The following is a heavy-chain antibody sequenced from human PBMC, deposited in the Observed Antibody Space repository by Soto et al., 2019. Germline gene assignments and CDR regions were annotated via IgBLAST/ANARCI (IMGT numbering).Heavy chain of an antibody. CDR3: AVSSSWYHSYYFDY. CDR1: GGSISSGGYY. J-gene: IGHJ4*02. Sequence: SETLSLTCTVSGGSISSGGYYWSWIRQHPGKGLEWIGYIYYSGSTYYNPSLKSRVTISVDTSKNQFSLKLSSVTAADTAVYYCAVSSSWYHSYYFDYWGQGTLVTVSS. CDR2: IYYSGST. V-gene: IGHV4-31*03. D-gene: IGHD6-13*01.